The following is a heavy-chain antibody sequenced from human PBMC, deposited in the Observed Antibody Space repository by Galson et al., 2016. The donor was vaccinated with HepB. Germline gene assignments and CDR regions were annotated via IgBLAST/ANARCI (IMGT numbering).Heavy chain of an antibody. J-gene: IGHJ3*02. CDR2: IYPGDSGT. Sequence: QSGAEVKKPGESLKISCKGSGYTFSSHWIGWLRQMPEKGLEWMGVIYPGDSGTRYSPSFQGQVTISVDKSISTAYLQWSSLKASDTAIYYCARQDYDILTGFHSPYNAFDIWGQGTKVTVSS. CDR1: GYTFSSHW. CDR3: ARQDYDILTGFHSPYNAFDI. V-gene: IGHV5-51*01. D-gene: IGHD3-9*01.